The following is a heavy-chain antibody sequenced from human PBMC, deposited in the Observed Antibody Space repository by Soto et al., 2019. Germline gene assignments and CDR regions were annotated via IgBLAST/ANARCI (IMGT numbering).Heavy chain of an antibody. D-gene: IGHD6-13*01. CDR1: GYTLTELS. CDR3: ATDQYSSSWYPGPSDYYGMDV. CDR2: FDPEDGET. V-gene: IGHV1-24*01. J-gene: IGHJ6*02. Sequence: ASVKVSCKVSGYTLTELSMHWVRQAPGKGLEWMGGFDPEDGETIYAQKFQGRVTMTEDTSTDTAYMELSSLRSEDTAVYYCATDQYSSSWYPGPSDYYGMDVWGQGTTVTVSS.